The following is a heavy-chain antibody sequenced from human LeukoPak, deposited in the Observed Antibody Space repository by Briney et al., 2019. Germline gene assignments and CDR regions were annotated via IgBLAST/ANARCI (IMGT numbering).Heavy chain of an antibody. CDR3: AKDPVGSGTTWFYY. V-gene: IGHV3-23*01. CDR2: ISGSGGST. Sequence: GGSLRLPCAASGFTFSSYAMSWVRQAPGKGLEWVSAISGSGGSTYYADSVKGRFTISRDNSKNTLYLQMNSLRAEDTAVYYCAKDPVGSGTTWFYYWGQGTLVTVSS. CDR1: GFTFSSYA. D-gene: IGHD1-1*01. J-gene: IGHJ4*02.